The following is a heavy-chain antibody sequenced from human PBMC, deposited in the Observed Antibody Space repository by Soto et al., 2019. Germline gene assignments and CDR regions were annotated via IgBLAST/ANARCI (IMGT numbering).Heavy chain of an antibody. Sequence: GGSVEVSCKAFGYTFPGYYIHWVGKAPGQGLEWMGWINPNSGGTNYAQKFQGWVTMTRDTSISTAYMELSRLRSDDTAVYYCARQLATLSASDICGQGTMVTVSS. V-gene: IGHV1-2*04. J-gene: IGHJ3*02. D-gene: IGHD5-12*01. CDR3: ARQLATLSASDI. CDR2: INPNSGGT. CDR1: GYTFPGYY.